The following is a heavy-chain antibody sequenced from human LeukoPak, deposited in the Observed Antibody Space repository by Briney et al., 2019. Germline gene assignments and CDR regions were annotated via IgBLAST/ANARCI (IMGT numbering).Heavy chain of an antibody. J-gene: IGHJ6*04. D-gene: IGHD3-10*01. CDR1: GYFISSGYY. CDR3: ARDDVVRGVITYYYGMDV. CDR2: IYHSGST. Sequence: NPSETLSLTCAVSGYFISSGYYWGWIRQPPGKGLEWIGSIYHSGSTYYNPSLKSRVTISVDTSKNQFSLKLSSVTAADTAVYYCARDDVVRGVITYYYGMDVWGKGTTVTVSS. V-gene: IGHV4-38-2*02.